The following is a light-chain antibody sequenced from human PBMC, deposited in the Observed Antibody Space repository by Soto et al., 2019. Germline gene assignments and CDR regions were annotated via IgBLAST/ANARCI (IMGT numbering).Light chain of an antibody. V-gene: IGLV2-14*01. CDR3: SSYTSSREV. CDR1: SSDVGGYNY. CDR2: EVS. J-gene: IGLJ1*01. Sequence: QSALTQPASVSGSPGQSITISCTGTSSDVGGYNYVSWYQQHPGKAPKLMIYEVSNRPSGVSNRFSGSKSGNTASLTISGIQAEDEADYYCSSYTSSREVFGTGTKLTVL.